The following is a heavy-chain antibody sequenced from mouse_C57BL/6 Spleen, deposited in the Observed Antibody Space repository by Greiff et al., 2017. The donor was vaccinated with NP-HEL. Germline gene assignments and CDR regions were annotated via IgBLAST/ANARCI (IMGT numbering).Heavy chain of an antibody. V-gene: IGHV1-50*01. D-gene: IGHD2-3*01. J-gene: IGHJ4*01. CDR2: IDPSDSYT. Sequence: QVQLQQPGAELVKPGASVKLSCKASGYTFTSYWMQWVKQRPGQGLEWIGEIDPSDSYTNYNQKFKGKATLTVDTSSSTAYMQLSSLTSEDSAVYYCARSGDGYYYAMDYWGQGTSVTVSS. CDR1: GYTFTSYW. CDR3: ARSGDGYYYAMDY.